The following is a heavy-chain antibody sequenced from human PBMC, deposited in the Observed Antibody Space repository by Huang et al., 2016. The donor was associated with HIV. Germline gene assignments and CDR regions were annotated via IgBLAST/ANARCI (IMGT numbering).Heavy chain of an antibody. D-gene: IGHD4-17*01. Sequence: QVQLVQSGAEVKKPGASVKVSCRASGYTFISYGITWRRQAPGQGLEWMGWISPSYGYTNYAQQFQGRVTMTTDTSTNTVYREVRSLRSDDTAVYYCARDLGTTVVPDGMDVWGQGTTVTVSS. J-gene: IGHJ6*02. CDR3: ARDLGTTVVPDGMDV. V-gene: IGHV1-18*04. CDR1: GYTFISYG. CDR2: ISPSYGYT.